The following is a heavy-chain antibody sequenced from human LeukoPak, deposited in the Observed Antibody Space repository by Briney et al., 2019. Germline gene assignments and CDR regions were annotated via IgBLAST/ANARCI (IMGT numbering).Heavy chain of an antibody. Sequence: GGSLRLSCAASGFTFSSYAMSWVRQAPGKGLEWVSAISGSGGSTYYADSVKGRFSISRDNSKNTLYLQMNSLRAEDTAVYYCAKVRLYDSSGYYRPYFDYWGQGTLVTVSS. CDR1: GFTFSSYA. D-gene: IGHD3-22*01. CDR3: AKVRLYDSSGYYRPYFDY. CDR2: ISGSGGST. J-gene: IGHJ4*02. V-gene: IGHV3-23*01.